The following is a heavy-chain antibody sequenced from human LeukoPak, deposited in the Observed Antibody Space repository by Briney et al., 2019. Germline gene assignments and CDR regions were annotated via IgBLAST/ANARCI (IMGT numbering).Heavy chain of an antibody. D-gene: IGHD3-16*01. CDR2: ITRDGSST. J-gene: IGHJ6*04. CDR3: ARDPGYESWSPFWGGMDV. CDR1: GFTFSSSW. V-gene: IGHV3-74*01. Sequence: GGSLRLSCAASGFTFSSSWMHWVRQAPGKGLVWVSRITRDGSSTTYADSGKGRFTTSRDNAKHTLYLEMDSLRDDDTAVYYCARDPGYESWSPFWGGMDVWGNGTTVIVSS.